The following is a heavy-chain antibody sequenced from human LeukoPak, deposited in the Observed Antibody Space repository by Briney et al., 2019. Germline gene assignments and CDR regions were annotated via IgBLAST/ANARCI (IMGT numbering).Heavy chain of an antibody. CDR2: IIPIFGTA. Sequence: SVKVSCKASGGTFSSYAISWVRQAPGQGLEWMGGIIPIFGTANYAQKFQGRVTITADESTSTAYMELSSLRSEDTAVYYCARWTYYDSSSYYFDYWGQGTLVTVSS. V-gene: IGHV1-69*13. J-gene: IGHJ4*02. CDR3: ARWTYYDSSSYYFDY. CDR1: GGTFSSYA. D-gene: IGHD3-22*01.